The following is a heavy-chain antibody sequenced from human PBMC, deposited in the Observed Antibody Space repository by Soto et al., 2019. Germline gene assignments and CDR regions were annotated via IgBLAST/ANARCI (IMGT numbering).Heavy chain of an antibody. V-gene: IGHV3-23*01. J-gene: IGHJ4*02. D-gene: IGHD3-16*02. CDR2: ISGTGYT. CDR1: GFTFGTYA. CDR3: ATLYDYIWGSYRRPPYDFDY. Sequence: EVQLLESGGTLVQPGGSLRLSCAASGFTFGTYAMTWVRQAPGKGLEWVSGISGTGYTYYADSVRGRFTVSRDNSENTLYLQMNNLRAEDTAVYYCATLYDYIWGSYRRPPYDFDYWGQGTLVTVSS.